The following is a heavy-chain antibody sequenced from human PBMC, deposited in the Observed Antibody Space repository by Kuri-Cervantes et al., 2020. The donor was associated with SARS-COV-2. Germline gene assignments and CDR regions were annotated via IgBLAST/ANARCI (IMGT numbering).Heavy chain of an antibody. Sequence: GESLKISCAASGFTFSSYWMHWVRQAPGKGLEWVSSISSSSSYIYYADSVKGRFTISRDNAKNSLYLQMNSLRAEDTAVYYCARDFEAAAGIYYFDYWGQGTLVTVSS. CDR2: ISSSSSYI. D-gene: IGHD6-13*01. J-gene: IGHJ4*02. V-gene: IGHV3-21*01. CDR3: ARDFEAAAGIYYFDY. CDR1: GFTFSSYW.